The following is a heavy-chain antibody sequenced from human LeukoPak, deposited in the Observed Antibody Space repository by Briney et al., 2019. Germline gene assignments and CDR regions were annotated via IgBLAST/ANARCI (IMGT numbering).Heavy chain of an antibody. CDR2: IKEDGSET. V-gene: IGHV3-7*01. CDR1: GFTFSSNW. Sequence: GGSLRLSCAASGFTFSSNWMTWVRQAPGKGLERVANIKEDGSETYYVDSVKGRFTISRDNSKNTLFLQMNSLRAEDTAVYYCAREGKYSYGPFDYWGQGTLVTVSS. CDR3: AREGKYSYGPFDY. D-gene: IGHD5-18*01. J-gene: IGHJ4*02.